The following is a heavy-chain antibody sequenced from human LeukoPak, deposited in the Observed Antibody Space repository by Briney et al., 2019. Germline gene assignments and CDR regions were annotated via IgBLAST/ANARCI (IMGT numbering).Heavy chain of an antibody. CDR1: AVSISSYY. CDR2: IPNSGRT. V-gene: IGHV4-59*01. J-gene: IGHJ4*02. Sequence: SETLSLTCTVSAVSISSYYWSWIRQTPGKGLEWIGYIPNSGRTNYLPSLKSRITISLDTSKNQFSLKVSSVTAADAAVYYCARGPYGSGDYFDYWGQGTLVTVDS. CDR3: ARGPYGSGDYFDY. D-gene: IGHD3-10*01.